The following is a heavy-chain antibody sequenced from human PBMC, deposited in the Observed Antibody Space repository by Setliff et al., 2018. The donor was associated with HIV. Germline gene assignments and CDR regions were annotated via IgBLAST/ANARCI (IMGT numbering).Heavy chain of an antibody. CDR3: ASGTTLARGVISFDY. J-gene: IGHJ4*02. CDR2: INSNNGGT. V-gene: IGHV1-18*04. D-gene: IGHD3-10*01. Sequence: GASVKVSCKASGYAFTTYNMHWVRQAPGQGLEWMGWINSNNGGTNYAQKLQGRVTMTSDTSTSTAYMELGSLTSDDTAVYFCASGTTLARGVISFDYWGQGTQVTVSS. CDR1: GYAFTTYN.